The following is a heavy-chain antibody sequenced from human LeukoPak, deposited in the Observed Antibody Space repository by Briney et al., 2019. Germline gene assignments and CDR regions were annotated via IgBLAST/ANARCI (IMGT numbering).Heavy chain of an antibody. D-gene: IGHD6-13*01. Sequence: SETLSLTCTVSGGSISSYYWSWIRQPPGKGLEWIGYIYYSGSTNYNPSLKSRVTISVDTSKNQFSLKLSSVTAADTAVYYCARMSAAAGNDYWGQGTLVTVSS. CDR2: IYYSGST. V-gene: IGHV4-59*01. CDR1: GGSISSYY. J-gene: IGHJ4*02. CDR3: ARMSAAAGNDY.